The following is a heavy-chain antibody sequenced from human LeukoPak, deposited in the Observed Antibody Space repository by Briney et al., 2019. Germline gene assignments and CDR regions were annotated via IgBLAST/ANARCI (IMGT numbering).Heavy chain of an antibody. V-gene: IGHV3-7*01. D-gene: IGHD6-13*01. CDR1: GFTFSSYS. CDR2: IKQDGSEK. CDR3: ARHSSSWYSYYYYYYMDV. Sequence: GGSLRLSCAASGFTFSSYSMNWVRQAPGKGLEWVANIKQDGSEKYYVDSVKGRFTISRDNAKNSLYLQMNSLRAEDTAVYYCARHSSSWYSYYYYYYMDVWGKGTTVTVSS. J-gene: IGHJ6*03.